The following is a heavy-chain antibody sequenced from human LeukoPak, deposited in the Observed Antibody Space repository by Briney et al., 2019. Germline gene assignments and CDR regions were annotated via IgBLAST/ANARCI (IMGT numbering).Heavy chain of an antibody. CDR3: VKDKGSIFGDY. Sequence: GGSLRLSCAASGFIVSNNYTNWVRQAPGKGLEWVSIIYSGGGTYYADSVKGRFTISRDNSKNTLYLQMNSLRDDDTALYYCVKDKGSIFGDYWGQGTLVTVSS. V-gene: IGHV3-53*01. J-gene: IGHJ4*02. D-gene: IGHD3-9*01. CDR1: GFIVSNNY. CDR2: IYSGGGT.